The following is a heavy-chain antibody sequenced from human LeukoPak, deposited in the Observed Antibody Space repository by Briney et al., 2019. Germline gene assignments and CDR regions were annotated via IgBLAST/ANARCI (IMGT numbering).Heavy chain of an antibody. D-gene: IGHD5-24*01. CDR2: IYPGDSDT. Sequence: KVGESLKISCKGSGYSFTSYWTGWVRQMPGKGLEGMGIIYPGDSDTRYSPSFQGQVTISADKSISTAYLQWSSLKASDTAMYYCARREIDGYKHFDYWGQGTLVTVSS. CDR3: ARREIDGYKHFDY. V-gene: IGHV5-51*01. CDR1: GYSFTSYW. J-gene: IGHJ4*02.